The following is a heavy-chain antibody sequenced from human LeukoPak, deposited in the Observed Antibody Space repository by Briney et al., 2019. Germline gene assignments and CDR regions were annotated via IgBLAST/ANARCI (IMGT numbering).Heavy chain of an antibody. Sequence: SQTLSLTCAISGDSVSSNSAAWNWIRQSPSRGLEWLGRTYYRSKWYNDYAVSVKSRITINPDTSNNQFSLQLNSVTPDDTAVYYCAGTKGGDWEFVFDYWGQGTLVTVSS. J-gene: IGHJ4*02. CDR3: AGTKGGDWEFVFDY. D-gene: IGHD2-21*02. CDR2: TYYRSKWYN. CDR1: GDSVSSNSAA. V-gene: IGHV6-1*01.